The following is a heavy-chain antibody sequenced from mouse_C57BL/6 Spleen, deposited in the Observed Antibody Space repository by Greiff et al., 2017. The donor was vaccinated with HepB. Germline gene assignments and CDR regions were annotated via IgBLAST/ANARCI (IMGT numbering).Heavy chain of an antibody. J-gene: IGHJ2*01. CDR2: IDPSDSYT. Sequence: QVQLQQPGAELVRPGTSVKLSCKASGYTFTSYWMHWVKQRPGQGLEWIGVIDPSDSYTNYNQKFKGKATLTVDTSSSTAYMQLSSLTSEDSAVYYCARGDLYYFAYWGQGTTLTVSS. CDR1: GYTFTSYW. CDR3: ARGDLYYFAY. D-gene: IGHD3-3*01. V-gene: IGHV1-59*01.